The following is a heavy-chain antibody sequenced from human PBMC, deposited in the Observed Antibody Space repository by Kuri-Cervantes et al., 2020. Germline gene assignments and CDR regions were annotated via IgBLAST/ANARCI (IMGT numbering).Heavy chain of an antibody. CDR2: ISYDGSNK. Sequence: GESLKISCAASGFTFSSYGMHWVRQAPGKGLEWVAVISYDGSNKYYADSVKGRFTISRDNSKNTLYLQMNSLRAEDTAVYYCARAEGYYVGIGYFDYWGQGTLVTVSS. CDR3: ARAEGYYVGIGYFDY. J-gene: IGHJ4*02. V-gene: IGHV3-30*03. D-gene: IGHD1-26*01. CDR1: GFTFSSYG.